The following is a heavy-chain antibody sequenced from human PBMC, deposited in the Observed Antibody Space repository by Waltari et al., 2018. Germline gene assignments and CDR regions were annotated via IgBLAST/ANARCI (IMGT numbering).Heavy chain of an antibody. V-gene: IGHV4-39*07. Sequence: QLQLQESGPGLVKPSETLSLTCTVSGGSISSCSYYWGWIRPPPGKGLEWIGSIYYSGSTYYNPSLKSRVTISVDTSKNQFSLKLSSVTAADTAVYYCARAKIAAAVGAFDIWGQGTMVTVSS. CDR1: GGSISSCSYY. CDR3: ARAKIAAAVGAFDI. J-gene: IGHJ3*02. CDR2: IYYSGST. D-gene: IGHD6-13*01.